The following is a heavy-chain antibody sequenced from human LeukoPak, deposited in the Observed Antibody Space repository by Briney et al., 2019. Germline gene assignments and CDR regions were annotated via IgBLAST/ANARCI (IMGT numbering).Heavy chain of an antibody. D-gene: IGHD6-13*01. J-gene: IGHJ4*02. V-gene: IGHV4-59*01. CDR1: GGSISSYY. CDR3: ARRHPNSSRLSRPMYFDY. Sequence: SETLSLTCTVSGGSISSYYWSWIRQPPGKGQEWIGYIYYSGSTNYNPSLKSRVTISVDTSKNQFSLKLSSVTAADTAVYYCARRHPNSSRLSRPMYFDYWGQGTLVTVSS. CDR2: IYYSGST.